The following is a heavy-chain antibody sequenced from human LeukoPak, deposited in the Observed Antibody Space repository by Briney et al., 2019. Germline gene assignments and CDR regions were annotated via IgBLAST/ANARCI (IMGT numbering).Heavy chain of an antibody. Sequence: GESLQISCKGSGYSFTSYWIGWVRQMPGKGLEWMGIIYPGDSDTRYSPSFQGQVTISADKSISTAYLQWSSLKASDTAMYYCARHETGTTNYYYYMDVWGKGTTVTVSS. CDR3: ARHETGTTNYYYYMDV. CDR2: IYPGDSDT. D-gene: IGHD1-1*01. J-gene: IGHJ6*03. CDR1: GYSFTSYW. V-gene: IGHV5-51*01.